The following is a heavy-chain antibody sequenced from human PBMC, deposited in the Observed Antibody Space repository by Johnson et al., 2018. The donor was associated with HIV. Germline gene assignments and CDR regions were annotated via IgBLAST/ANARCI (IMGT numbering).Heavy chain of an antibody. J-gene: IGHJ3*02. CDR3: AKGIVVGVRAFDI. D-gene: IGHD3-22*01. Sequence: QMLLVESGGGVVQPGRSLRLSCEASGFTFSSYGMHWVRQAPGKGLEWVAVISYDGSNKYYAASVKGRFTISRDNSKNTLYLQMNSLRAEHTAVYYCAKGIVVGVRAFDIWGQGTMVTVSS. CDR1: GFTFSSYG. V-gene: IGHV3-30*18. CDR2: ISYDGSNK.